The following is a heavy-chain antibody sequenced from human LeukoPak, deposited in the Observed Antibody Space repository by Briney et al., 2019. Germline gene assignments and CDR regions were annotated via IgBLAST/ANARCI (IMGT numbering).Heavy chain of an antibody. CDR1: GGTFSSYV. CDR2: SIPILNLA. D-gene: IGHD5-18*01. V-gene: IGHV1-69*04. Sequence: GSSVTVSCKASGGTFSSYVISWVRQAPGQGLEWMGRSIPILNLANYAQKFQGRVTITADISTSTAYMELSSLKSEDTAVYYCSRNWDDTAMTYWGQGTLVTVSS. J-gene: IGHJ4*02. CDR3: SRNWDDTAMTY.